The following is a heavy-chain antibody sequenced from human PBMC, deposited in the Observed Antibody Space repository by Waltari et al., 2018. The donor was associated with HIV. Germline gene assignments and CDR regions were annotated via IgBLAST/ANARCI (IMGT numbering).Heavy chain of an antibody. CDR1: GFILNAHY. Sequence: QVQMVQPEIEMRKPGTSVRLSCQTSGFILNAHYIHWVRQGPRPRLEWVAVIKAADGDASSAQKFQSRVTLTRDLFTGSIHLDLMSLKTEDTAVYFCVRAGLGGLIQDFDIWGRGTQLVVSS. CDR2: IKAADGDA. CDR3: VRAGLGGLIQDFDI. J-gene: IGHJ4*02. D-gene: IGHD3-3*01. V-gene: IGHV1-46*02.